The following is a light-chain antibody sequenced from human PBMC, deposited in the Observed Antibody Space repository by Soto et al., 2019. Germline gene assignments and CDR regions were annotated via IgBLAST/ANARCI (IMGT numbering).Light chain of an antibody. Sequence: DIQMTQSPSSLSASVGDRVTITCRASQTISTYLNWYQQRPGRAPKLLIFAASSLQSGVPPRFIGSGSGTDFTLTVSSLQPEDFATYFCQQGYSTPLTFGGGTKVDIK. J-gene: IGKJ4*01. CDR1: QTISTY. V-gene: IGKV1-39*01. CDR3: QQGYSTPLT. CDR2: AAS.